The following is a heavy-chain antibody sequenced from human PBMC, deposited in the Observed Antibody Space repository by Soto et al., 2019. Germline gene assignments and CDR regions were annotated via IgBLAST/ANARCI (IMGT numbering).Heavy chain of an antibody. Sequence: EVQLVESGGGLVQPGGSLRLSCAASGFTFSASDMHWVRQTTGGGLEWVAAIGTLHDTYYPNSVKGRFIISRENAKNSLYLQMDSLGAGDTAVYYCTRQASYWHGGGGWLDPWGQGALVIVSS. CDR3: TRQASYWHGGGGWLDP. J-gene: IGHJ5*02. D-gene: IGHD2-8*02. CDR2: IGTLHDT. V-gene: IGHV3-13*01. CDR1: GFTFSASD.